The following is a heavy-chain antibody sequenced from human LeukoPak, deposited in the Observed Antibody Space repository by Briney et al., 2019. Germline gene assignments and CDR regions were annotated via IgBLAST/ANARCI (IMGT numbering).Heavy chain of an antibody. J-gene: IGHJ3*02. V-gene: IGHV1-18*04. CDR1: GYTFTSYC. Sequence: GASVKVSCKASGYTFTSYCISWVRQAPGQGLDGMGWISAYNGNTNYAHNLQGRVTMTTDKSTRRDYMELRSLRSDDTAVYYCARDGGYSSGWRGWGWKVYACDIWGQGKMVTVSS. D-gene: IGHD6-19*01. CDR3: ARDGGYSSGWRGWGWKVYACDI. CDR2: ISAYNGNT.